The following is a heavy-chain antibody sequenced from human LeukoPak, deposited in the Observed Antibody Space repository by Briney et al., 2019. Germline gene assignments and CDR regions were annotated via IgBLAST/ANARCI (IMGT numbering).Heavy chain of an antibody. Sequence: GSSVKVSCKASGGTFSSYAISWVRQAPGQGLEWMGRIIPIFGIANYAQKFQGRVTITADKSTSIAYMELSSLRSEDTAVYYCARDTAPDYGGNSGPYFDYWGQGTLVTVSS. CDR3: ARDTAPDYGGNSGPYFDY. D-gene: IGHD4-23*01. CDR1: GGTFSSYA. V-gene: IGHV1-69*04. J-gene: IGHJ4*02. CDR2: IIPIFGIA.